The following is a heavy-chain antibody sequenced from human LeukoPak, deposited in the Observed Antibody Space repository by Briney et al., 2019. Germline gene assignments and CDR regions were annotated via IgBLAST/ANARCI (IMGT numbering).Heavy chain of an antibody. D-gene: IGHD1-26*01. V-gene: IGHV3-7*01. CDR1: GFTFTSYW. CDR2: IKQDGSEK. CDR3: ARDPNSGSYYPFGFDY. J-gene: IGHJ4*02. Sequence: GASLRLSCAASGFTFTSYWMSWVRQAPGKGLEWVANIKQDGSEKYYVDSVKGRFTISRDNAKNSLYLQMNSLRAEDTAVYYCARDPNSGSYYPFGFDYWGQGTLVTVSS.